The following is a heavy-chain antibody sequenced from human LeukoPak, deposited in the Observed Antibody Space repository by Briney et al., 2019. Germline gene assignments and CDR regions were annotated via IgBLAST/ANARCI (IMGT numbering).Heavy chain of an antibody. D-gene: IGHD4-17*01. CDR1: GFTFSSYA. CDR2: ISGSGGST. J-gene: IGHJ4*02. CDR3: AKDQSFYGDFPGGYDY. V-gene: IGHV3-23*01. Sequence: GASLRLSCAASGFTFSSYAMSWVRQAPGKGLEWVSAISGSGGSTYYADSVKGRFTISRDNSKNTLYLQMNSPRAEDTAVYYCAKDQSFYGDFPGGYDYWGQGTLVTVSS.